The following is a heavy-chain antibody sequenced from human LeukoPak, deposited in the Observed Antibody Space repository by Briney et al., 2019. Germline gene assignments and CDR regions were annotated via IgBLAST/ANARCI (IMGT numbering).Heavy chain of an antibody. CDR1: GGTFSSYA. CDR3: ARGKLYDLHYYYYYMDV. CDR2: IIPIFGTA. Sequence: ASVKVSCKASGGTFSSYAISWARQAPGQGLEWKGGIIPIFGTANYAQKFQGRVTITADESTSTAYMELSSLRSEDTAVYYCARGKLYDLHYYYYYMDVWGKGTTVTISS. D-gene: IGHD5/OR15-5a*01. V-gene: IGHV1-69*13. J-gene: IGHJ6*03.